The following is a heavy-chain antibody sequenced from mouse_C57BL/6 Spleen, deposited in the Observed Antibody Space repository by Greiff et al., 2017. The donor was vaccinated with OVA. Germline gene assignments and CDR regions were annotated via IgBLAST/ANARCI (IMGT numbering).Heavy chain of an antibody. CDR3: ARDRTTVVATDYFDY. D-gene: IGHD1-1*01. Sequence: QVQLQQSGPELVKPGASVKISCKASGYAFSSSWMNWVKQRPGKGLEWIGRIYPGDGDTNYNGKFKGKATLTADKSSSTAYMQLSSLTSEDSAVYFCARDRTTVVATDYFDYWGQGTTLTVSS. CDR2: IYPGDGDT. V-gene: IGHV1-82*01. CDR1: GYAFSSSW. J-gene: IGHJ2*01.